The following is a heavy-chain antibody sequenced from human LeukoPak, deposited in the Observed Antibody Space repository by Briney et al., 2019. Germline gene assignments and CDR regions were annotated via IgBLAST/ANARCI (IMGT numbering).Heavy chain of an antibody. CDR1: GYTFTGYY. CDR2: INPNSGGT. J-gene: IGHJ6*03. D-gene: IGHD2-2*01. V-gene: IGHV1-2*02. CDR3: AREGGDVVVPAAMPVYYYYYMDV. Sequence: ASVKVSCKASGYTFTGYYMHWVRQAPGQGLEWMGWINPNSGGTNHAQKFQGRVTMTRDTSISTAYMELSRLRSDDKAVYYCAREGGDVVVPAAMPVYYYYYMDVWGKGTTVTISS.